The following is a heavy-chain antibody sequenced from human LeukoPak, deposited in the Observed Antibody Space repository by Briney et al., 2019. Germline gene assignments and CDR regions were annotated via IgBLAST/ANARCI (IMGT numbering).Heavy chain of an antibody. D-gene: IGHD6-19*01. V-gene: IGHV3-23*01. CDR2: ISGSGGST. J-gene: IGHJ4*02. CDR3: AKVWGSSGHCFDY. Sequence: GGSLRLSCAASGFTFSSYAMSWVRQAPGKGLEWVSAISGSGGSTYYADSVKGRFTISGDNSKNTLYLQMNSLRAEDTAVYYCAKVWGSSGHCFDYWGQGTLVTVSS. CDR1: GFTFSSYA.